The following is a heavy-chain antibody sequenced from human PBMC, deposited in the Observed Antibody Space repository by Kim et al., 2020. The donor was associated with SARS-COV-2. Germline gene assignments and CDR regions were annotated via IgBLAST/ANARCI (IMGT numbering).Heavy chain of an antibody. D-gene: IGHD3-22*01. CDR2: INSDGSST. J-gene: IGHJ6*02. CDR1: GFTFSSYW. CDR3: ARTEEIVAFYYYYYGMDV. Sequence: GGSLRLSCAASGFTFSSYWMHWVRQAPGKGLVWVSRINSDGSSTSYADSVKGRFTISRDNAKNTLYLQMNSLRAEDTAVYYCARTEEIVAFYYYYYGMDVWGQGTTVTVSS. V-gene: IGHV3-74*01.